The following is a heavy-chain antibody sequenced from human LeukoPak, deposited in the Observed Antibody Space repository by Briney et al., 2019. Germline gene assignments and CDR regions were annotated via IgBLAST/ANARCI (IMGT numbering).Heavy chain of an antibody. D-gene: IGHD5-12*01. Sequence: SLRLSCAASGFTFDDYAMHWVRQAPGKGLEWVSGISWNSGSIGYADSVKGRFTISRDNAKNPLYLQMNSLRAEDMALYYCAKDGGYSGYDHFDYWGQGTLVTVSS. J-gene: IGHJ4*02. CDR2: ISWNSGSI. CDR3: AKDGGYSGYDHFDY. CDR1: GFTFDDYA. V-gene: IGHV3-9*03.